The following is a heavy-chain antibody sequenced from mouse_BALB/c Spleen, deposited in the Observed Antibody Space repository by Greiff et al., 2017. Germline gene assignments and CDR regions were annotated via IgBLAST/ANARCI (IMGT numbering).Heavy chain of an antibody. V-gene: IGHV3-2*02. D-gene: IGHD1-1*01. CDR1: GYSITSDYA. J-gene: IGHJ2*01. CDR3: ARGGYYGSRFDY. CDR2: ISYSGST. Sequence: ESGPGLVKPSQSLSLTCTVTGYSITSDYAWNWIRQFPGNKLEWMGYISYSGSTSYNPSLKSRISITRDTSKNQFFLQLNSVTTEDTATYYCARGGYYGSRFDYWGQGTTLTVSS.